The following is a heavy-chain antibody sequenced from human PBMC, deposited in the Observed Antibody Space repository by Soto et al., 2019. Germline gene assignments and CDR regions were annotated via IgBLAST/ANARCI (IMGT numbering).Heavy chain of an antibody. J-gene: IGHJ4*02. D-gene: IGHD1-26*01. V-gene: IGHV1-18*01. CDR2: ISAYNGNT. Sequence: QGLEWMGWISAYNGNTNYAQKLQGRVTMTTDTSTSTAYMELRSLRSDDTAVYYWARSGVWEPREYWGQGTLVTVSS. CDR3: ARSGVWEPREY.